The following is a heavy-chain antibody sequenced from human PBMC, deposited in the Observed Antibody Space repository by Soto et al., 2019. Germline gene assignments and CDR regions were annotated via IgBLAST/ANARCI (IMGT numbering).Heavy chain of an antibody. V-gene: IGHV3-23*01. J-gene: IGHJ4*02. CDR1: GFTFSIYA. D-gene: IGHD3-16*02. Sequence: PGGSLRLSCAASGFTFSIYAMSWVRHAPGKGLEWVSAISGSGGSTYYADSVKGRFTISRDNSKNTLYLQMNSLRAEDTAVYYCAKKPRWGSYHLFDYWGQGTLVTVSS. CDR3: AKKPRWGSYHLFDY. CDR2: ISGSGGST.